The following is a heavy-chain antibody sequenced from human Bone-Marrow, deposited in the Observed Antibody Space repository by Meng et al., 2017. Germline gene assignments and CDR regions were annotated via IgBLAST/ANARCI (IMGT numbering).Heavy chain of an antibody. V-gene: IGHV3-30*01. J-gene: IGHJ3*02. CDR1: GFTFSSYA. CDR3: ARSPDGSHCSGGSCYKRGGAFDI. CDR2: ISYDGSNK. D-gene: IGHD2-15*01. Sequence: GESMKISCAPTGFTFSSYAMHWVRQAAGKGLERVAVISYDGSNKYYADSVKGRFTISRDNSKNTLYLHMNSLRAEDTAVYYCARSPDGSHCSGGSCYKRGGAFDIWGQGTMVTVSS.